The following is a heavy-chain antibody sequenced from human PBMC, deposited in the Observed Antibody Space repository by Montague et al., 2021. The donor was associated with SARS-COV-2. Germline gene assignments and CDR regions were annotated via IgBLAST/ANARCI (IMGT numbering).Heavy chain of an antibody. CDR1: GDSITSGGYF. Sequence: TLSLTCTVSGDSITSGGYFWNWIRQHPGKGLEYIGAISYSGSTYYNPSLTSRVSISMDTSKNAFSLSLHSVTAADTAVCFCAASGRRGYSNPFHHCGRGSLVTVSS. CDR2: ISYSGST. D-gene: IGHD4-11*01. J-gene: IGHJ4*02. V-gene: IGHV4-31*03. CDR3: AASGRRGYSNPFHH.